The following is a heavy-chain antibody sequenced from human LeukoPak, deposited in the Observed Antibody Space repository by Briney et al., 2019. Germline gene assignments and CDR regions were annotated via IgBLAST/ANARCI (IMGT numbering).Heavy chain of an antibody. D-gene: IGHD3-9*01. CDR2: INPSGGST. Sequence: GASVKVSCKASGYTFTSYYMHWVRQAPGQGLEWMGIINPSGGSTSYAQKFQGRVTMTRDMSTSTVYMELSSLRSEDTAVYYCARIFLRYFDWLSPNWFDPWGQGTLVTVSS. J-gene: IGHJ5*02. V-gene: IGHV1-46*01. CDR1: GYTFTSYY. CDR3: ARIFLRYFDWLSPNWFDP.